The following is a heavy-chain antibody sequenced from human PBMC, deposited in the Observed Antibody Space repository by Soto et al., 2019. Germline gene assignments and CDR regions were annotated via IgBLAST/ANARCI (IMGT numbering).Heavy chain of an antibody. D-gene: IGHD6-19*01. V-gene: IGHV3-30*18. CDR1: GFTFSSYG. CDR2: ISYDGSNK. J-gene: IGHJ6*02. Sequence: SGGSLRLSCAASGFTFSSYGMHWVRQAPGKGLEWVAVISYDGSNKYYADSVKGRFTISRDNSKNTLYLQMNSLRAEDTAVYYCAKDGGWGSGWPYYYYGMDVWGQGTTVTVSS. CDR3: AKDGGWGSGWPYYYYGMDV.